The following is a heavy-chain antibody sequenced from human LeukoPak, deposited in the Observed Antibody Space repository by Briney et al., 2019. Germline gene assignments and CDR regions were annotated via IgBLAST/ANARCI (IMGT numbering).Heavy chain of an antibody. CDR3: ARLDEYSSSSDFDY. CDR1: GFTFSSNA. V-gene: IGHV3-23*01. J-gene: IGHJ4*02. D-gene: IGHD6-6*01. CDR2: ISGSGYSI. Sequence: GGSLRLSCAASGFTFSSNAMSWVRQAPGKGLEWVSAISGSGYSIYYADSVKGRFTISRDNSKNTLYLQMKSLRAEDTAVYYCARLDEYSSSSDFDYWGQGTLVTVSS.